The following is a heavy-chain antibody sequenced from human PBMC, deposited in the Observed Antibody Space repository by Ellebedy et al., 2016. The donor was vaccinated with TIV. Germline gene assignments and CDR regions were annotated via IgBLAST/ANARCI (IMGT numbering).Heavy chain of an antibody. CDR1: GFTFSSYA. J-gene: IGHJ4*02. D-gene: IGHD4-17*01. CDR3: ARDLYGDYGSYFDY. Sequence: GESLKISXAASGFTFSSYAMSWVRQAPGKGLEWVSAISGSGGSTYYADSVKGRFTISRDNSKNTLYLQMNSLRAEDTAVYYCARDLYGDYGSYFDYWGQGTLVTVSS. V-gene: IGHV3-23*01. CDR2: ISGSGGST.